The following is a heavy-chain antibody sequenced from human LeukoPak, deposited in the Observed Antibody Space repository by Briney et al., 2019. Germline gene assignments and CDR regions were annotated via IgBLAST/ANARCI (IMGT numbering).Heavy chain of an antibody. V-gene: IGHV3-23*01. CDR2: ISGSGGST. J-gene: IGHJ4*02. CDR1: GFTFSSYG. Sequence: PGRSLRLSCAASGFTFSSYGMHWVRQAPGKGLEWVSAISGSGGSTYYADSVKGRFTISRDNSKNTLYLQMNSLRAEDTAVYYCAKDPLDFTTYYYDSSGLRSFDYWGQGTLVTVSS. CDR3: AKDPLDFTTYYYDSSGLRSFDY. D-gene: IGHD3-22*01.